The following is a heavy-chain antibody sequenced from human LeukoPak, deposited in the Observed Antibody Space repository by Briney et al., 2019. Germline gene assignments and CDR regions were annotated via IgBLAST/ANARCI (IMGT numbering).Heavy chain of an antibody. Sequence: GGSLRLSCAASGFTFSNFWMNWLRQAPGKCLECVALLNTDGSDKYYEYSVKGRFTVSRDNTKNSLYLKMNRLRDEATAVYYCGRDIGWGRFDHWGQGTLVTVSS. CDR1: GFTFSNFW. CDR3: GRDIGWGRFDH. V-gene: IGHV3-7*01. J-gene: IGHJ4*02. D-gene: IGHD1-26*01. CDR2: LNTDGSDK.